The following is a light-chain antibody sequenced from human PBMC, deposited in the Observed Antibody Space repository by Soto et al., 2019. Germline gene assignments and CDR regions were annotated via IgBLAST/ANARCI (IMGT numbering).Light chain of an antibody. CDR3: QQRSNWPGT. Sequence: EIVLTQSPATLSLSPGAGATLSCRASQSVSSYLAWYQQKPGQAPRLLIYDASNRATGIPARFSGSGSGTDFTLTISSLEPKDFAVYYCQQRSNWPGTFGQGTKVDIK. CDR1: QSVSSY. J-gene: IGKJ1*01. CDR2: DAS. V-gene: IGKV3-11*01.